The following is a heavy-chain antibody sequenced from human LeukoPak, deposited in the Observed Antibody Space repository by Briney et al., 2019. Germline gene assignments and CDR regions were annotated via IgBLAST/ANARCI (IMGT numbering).Heavy chain of an antibody. J-gene: IGHJ4*02. CDR1: GYTFTSYG. Sequence: GASVKVSCKASGYTFTSYGISWLRQAPGQGLEWMGWISAYNGNTNYAQKLQGRVTMTTDTSTSTAYMELRSLRSDDTAVYYCARDPPMVRGGGYFDYWGQGTLVTVSS. D-gene: IGHD3-10*01. CDR3: ARDPPMVRGGGYFDY. CDR2: ISAYNGNT. V-gene: IGHV1-18*01.